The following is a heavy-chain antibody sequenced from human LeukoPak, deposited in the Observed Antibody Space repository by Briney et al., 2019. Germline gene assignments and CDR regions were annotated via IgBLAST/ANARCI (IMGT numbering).Heavy chain of an antibody. Sequence: GASVKVSCKASGYTFTGYYMHWVRQAPGQGLEWMGWINPNSGGTNYAQKLQGRVTMTRDTSISTAYMELSRLRSDDTAVYYCARDPGGFGGEYYFDYWGQGTLVTVSS. CDR3: ARDPGGFGGEYYFDY. J-gene: IGHJ4*02. CDR2: INPNSGGT. CDR1: GYTFTGYY. V-gene: IGHV1-2*02. D-gene: IGHD3-10*01.